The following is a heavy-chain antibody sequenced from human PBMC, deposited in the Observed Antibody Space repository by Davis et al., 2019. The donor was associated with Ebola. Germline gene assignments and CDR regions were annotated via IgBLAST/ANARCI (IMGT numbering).Heavy chain of an antibody. CDR1: GYTFNGYH. Sequence: AASVKDSCKASGYTFNGYHIHWVRQAPGQGLEWMGRIIPNSGSTKYAQKFQGRVTMTRDTSISTAYMELSSLTSDDTAVYYCARDDYVWGSPPFFDSWGQGTLVTVSS. CDR3: ARDDYVWGSPPFFDS. V-gene: IGHV1-2*06. CDR2: IIPNSGST. D-gene: IGHD3-16*01. J-gene: IGHJ4*02.